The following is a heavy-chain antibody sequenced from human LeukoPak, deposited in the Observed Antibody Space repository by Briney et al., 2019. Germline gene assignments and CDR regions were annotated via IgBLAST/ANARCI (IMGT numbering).Heavy chain of an antibody. CDR1: GGTFSSYA. Sequence: GSXVKVSCKASGGTFSSYAISWVRQAPGQGLEWMGGIIPIFGTANYAQKFQATVTITTDESTSTAYMELSSLRSEDTAVYYCAGATSSGQLDYWGQGTLVTVSS. CDR2: IIPIFGTA. CDR3: AGATSSGQLDY. V-gene: IGHV1-69*05. J-gene: IGHJ4*02. D-gene: IGHD3-22*01.